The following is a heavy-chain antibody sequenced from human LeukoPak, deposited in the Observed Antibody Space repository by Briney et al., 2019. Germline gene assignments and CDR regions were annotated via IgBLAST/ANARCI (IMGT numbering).Heavy chain of an antibody. D-gene: IGHD1-26*01. CDR3: ARDHDSGTYYGY. J-gene: IGHJ4*02. CDR1: GLTFSSYS. CDR2: ISSSSSYI. V-gene: IGHV3-21*01. Sequence: GGSLRLSCAASGLTFSSYSMNWVRQAPGKGLEWVSSISSSSSYIYYADSLKGRFTISRANAKNSLYLQMNSLRAEDTAVYYCARDHDSGTYYGYWGQGTLVTVSS.